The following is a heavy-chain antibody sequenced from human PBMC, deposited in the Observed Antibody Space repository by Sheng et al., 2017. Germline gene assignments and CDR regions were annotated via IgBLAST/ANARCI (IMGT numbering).Heavy chain of an antibody. V-gene: IGHV1-3*01. CDR1: GYSYVIYT. J-gene: IGHJ3*01. CDR3: ASESTSNAFGL. CDR2: IHPGNGRT. Sequence: QGQLVQSGAEVRKPGASVKVSCTASGYSYVIYTLHWVRQAPGQTFEWMGWIHPGNGRTKYSPNFQGRVTISGDTSAGTVYMELSSLRSDDTAMYYCASESTSNAFGLWGQGTMVTVSS.